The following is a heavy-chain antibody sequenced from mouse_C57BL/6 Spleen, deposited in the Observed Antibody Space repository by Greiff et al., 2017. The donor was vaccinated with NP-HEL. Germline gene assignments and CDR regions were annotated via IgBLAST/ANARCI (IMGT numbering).Heavy chain of an antibody. D-gene: IGHD2-4*01. J-gene: IGHJ4*01. CDR3: ARDYDGYAMDY. V-gene: IGHV1-52*01. CDR1: GYTFTSYW. Sequence: QVHVKQPGAELVRPGSSVKLSCKASGYTFTSYWMHWVKQRPIQGLEWIGNIDPSDSETHYNQKFKDKATLTVDKSSSTAYMQLSSLTSEDSAVYYCARDYDGYAMDYWGQGTSVTVSS. CDR2: IDPSDSET.